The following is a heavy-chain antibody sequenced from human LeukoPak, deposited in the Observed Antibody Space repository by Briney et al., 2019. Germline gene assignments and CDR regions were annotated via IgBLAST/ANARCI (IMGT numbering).Heavy chain of an antibody. J-gene: IGHJ4*02. V-gene: IGHV4-34*01. D-gene: IGHD3-10*01. CDR2: INHSGST. CDR1: GGSFSGYY. CDR3: ARGTFERITMVRGVDFDY. Sequence: PSETLSLTCAVYGGSFSGYYWSWIRQPPGKGLEWIGEINHSGSTNYNPSLKSRVTISVDTSKNQFSLKLSSVTAADTAVYYCARGTFERITMVRGVDFDYWGQGTLVTVSS.